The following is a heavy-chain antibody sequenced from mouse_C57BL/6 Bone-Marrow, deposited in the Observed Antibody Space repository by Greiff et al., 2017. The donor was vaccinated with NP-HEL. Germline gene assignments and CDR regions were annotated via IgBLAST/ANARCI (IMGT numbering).Heavy chain of an antibody. J-gene: IGHJ3*01. CDR1: GYTFTDYY. V-gene: IGHV1-19*01. CDR3: ASGGWLLRGFAY. CDR2: INPYNGGT. Sequence: DVHLVESGPVLVKPGASVKMSCKASGYTFTDYYMNWVKQSHGKSLEWIGVINPYNGGTSYNQKFKGKATLTVDKSSSTAYMELNSLTSEDSAVYYCASGGWLLRGFAYWGQGTLVTVSA. D-gene: IGHD2-3*01.